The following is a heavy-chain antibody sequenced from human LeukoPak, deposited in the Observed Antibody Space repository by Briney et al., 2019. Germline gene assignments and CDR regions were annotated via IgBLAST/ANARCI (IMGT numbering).Heavy chain of an antibody. V-gene: IGHV4-59*01. CDR1: GGSISNYY. J-gene: IGHJ4*02. Sequence: PSETLSLTCTVSGGSISNYYWSWIRQPPGKGLEWIGYIYYSGSTNYNPSLKSRVTISVDTSKNQFSLKLSSVTAADTAVYYCARDLYGVDYKHYFDYWGQGTLVTVSS. D-gene: IGHD4-11*01. CDR3: ARDLYGVDYKHYFDY. CDR2: IYYSGST.